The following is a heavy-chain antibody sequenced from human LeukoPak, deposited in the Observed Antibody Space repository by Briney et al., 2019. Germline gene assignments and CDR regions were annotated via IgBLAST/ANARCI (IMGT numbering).Heavy chain of an antibody. J-gene: IGHJ4*02. CDR1: GGSFSGYY. CDR2: INHSGSN. D-gene: IGHD5-18*01. V-gene: IGHV4-34*01. CDR3: ARGTGYSYGLYSFDY. Sequence: PSETLSLTCAVYGGSFSGYYWSWVRQPPGKGLEWVGEINHSGSNNYNPSLKRGGSISVDTSKTQFSLKLSSVTAADTAVYYCARGTGYSYGLYSFDYWGQGTLVTVSS.